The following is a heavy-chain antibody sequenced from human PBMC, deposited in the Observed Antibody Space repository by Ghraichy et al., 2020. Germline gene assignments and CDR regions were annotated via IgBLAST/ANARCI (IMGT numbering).Heavy chain of an antibody. J-gene: IGHJ4*02. Sequence: GESLNISCKGSGYSFTSYWIGWVRQMPGKGLEWMGIIYPGDSDTRYSPSFQGQVTISADKSISTAYLQWSSLKASDTAMYYCARQGSSGYDSSGINDYWGQGTLVTVSS. CDR3: ARQGSSGYDSSGINDY. V-gene: IGHV5-51*01. D-gene: IGHD3-22*01. CDR1: GYSFTSYW. CDR2: IYPGDSDT.